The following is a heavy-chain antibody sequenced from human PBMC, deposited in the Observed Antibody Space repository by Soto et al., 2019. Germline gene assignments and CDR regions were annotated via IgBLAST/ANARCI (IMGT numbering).Heavy chain of an antibody. J-gene: IGHJ4*02. Sequence: PGGSPRLSCAASGFTFSSYAMHWVRQAPGKGLEYVSAISSNGGSTYYANSVKGRFTISRDNSKNTLYLQMGSLRAEDMAVYYCARAPRLGWIQLWFKGEYYFDYWGQGTLVTVSS. D-gene: IGHD5-18*01. CDR3: ARAPRLGWIQLWFKGEYYFDY. V-gene: IGHV3-64*01. CDR1: GFTFSSYA. CDR2: ISSNGGST.